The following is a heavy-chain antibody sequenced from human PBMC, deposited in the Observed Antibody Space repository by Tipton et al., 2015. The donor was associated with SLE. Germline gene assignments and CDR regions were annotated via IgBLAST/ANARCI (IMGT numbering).Heavy chain of an antibody. CDR2: MSQTGIT. Sequence: TLSLTCTVSGYSITSGYYWGWIRQPPGKGLEWIGSMSQTGITYYNPTLMSRVTISGDTSKNQFFLHLDSVTAADPAVYYCVREHHPRITVFGADCWGQGTLVTVPS. CDR3: VREHHPRITVFGADC. D-gene: IGHD3-3*01. J-gene: IGHJ4*02. V-gene: IGHV4-38-2*02. CDR1: GYSITSGYY.